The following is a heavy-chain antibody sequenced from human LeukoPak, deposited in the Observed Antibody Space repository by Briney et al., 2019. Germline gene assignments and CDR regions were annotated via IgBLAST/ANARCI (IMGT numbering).Heavy chain of an antibody. CDR1: GGTSSSYA. Sequence: ASVKVSCKASGGTSSSYAISWVRQAPGQGLEWMGGIIPIFGTANYAQKFQGRVTITADESTSTAYMELSSLRSEDTAVYYCARDRGKRNRYYYMDVWGKGTTVTVSS. CDR2: IIPIFGTA. J-gene: IGHJ6*03. CDR3: ARDRGKRNRYYYMDV. V-gene: IGHV1-69*13. D-gene: IGHD1-14*01.